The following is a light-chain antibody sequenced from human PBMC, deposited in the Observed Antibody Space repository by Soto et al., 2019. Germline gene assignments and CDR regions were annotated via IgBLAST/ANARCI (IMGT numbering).Light chain of an antibody. Sequence: EVLMTQSPATLSVSPGDRATLSCRASQSVSTNLAWYQQKPGQAPRLLIYSTSTRATGVPARFSGSGSGTEFSLTISSLQSEDFAVYYCQQYSNWPGRTFGPGTKVDIK. CDR2: STS. CDR3: QQYSNWPGRT. CDR1: QSVSTN. J-gene: IGKJ3*01. V-gene: IGKV3-15*01.